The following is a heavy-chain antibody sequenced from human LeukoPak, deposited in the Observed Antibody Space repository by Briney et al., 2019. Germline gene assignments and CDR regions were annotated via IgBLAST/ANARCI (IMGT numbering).Heavy chain of an antibody. D-gene: IGHD3-22*01. Sequence: SVKVSCKASGGTFSSYTISWVRQAPGQGLERMGRIIPILGIANYAQKFQGRVSITADKSTSTAYMELSSLRSEDTAVYYCARGGYYDSSGYYYRDYWGQGTLVTVSS. J-gene: IGHJ4*02. CDR3: ARGGYYDSSGYYYRDY. V-gene: IGHV1-69*02. CDR1: GGTFSSYT. CDR2: IIPILGIA.